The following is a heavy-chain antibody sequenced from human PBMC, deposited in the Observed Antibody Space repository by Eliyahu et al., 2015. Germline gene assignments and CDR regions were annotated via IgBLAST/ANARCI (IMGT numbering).Heavy chain of an antibody. Sequence: EVQLLESGGGLVQPGGSLRLSCXASGFTFSSYAMSWVRQAPGKGLEWVSAISGSGGSTYYADSVKGRFTISRDNSKNTLYLQMNSLRAEDTAVYYCAKSPVSGVYYFDYWGQGTLVTVSS. D-gene: IGHD7-27*01. CDR3: AKSPVSGVYYFDY. J-gene: IGHJ4*02. CDR2: ISGSGGST. CDR1: GFTFSSYA. V-gene: IGHV3-23*01.